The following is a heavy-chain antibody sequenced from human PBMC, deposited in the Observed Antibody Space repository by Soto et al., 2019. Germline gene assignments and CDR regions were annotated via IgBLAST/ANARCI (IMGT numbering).Heavy chain of an antibody. CDR2: IYSGGST. CDR1: GFTVSSNY. CDR3: ARVRGGDWFDP. D-gene: IGHD3-10*01. Sequence: GGSLRLSCAASGFTVSSNYMSWVRQAPGKGLEWVSVIYSGGSTYYADSVKGRFTISRDNSKNTLYLQMNSLRAEDTAVYYCARVRGGDWFDPWGQGTLVTVSS. V-gene: IGHV3-53*01. J-gene: IGHJ5*02.